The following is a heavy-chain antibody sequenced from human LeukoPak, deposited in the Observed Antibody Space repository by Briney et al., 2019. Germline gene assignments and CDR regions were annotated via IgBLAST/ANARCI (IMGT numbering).Heavy chain of an antibody. V-gene: IGHV4-38-2*02. Sequence: PSETLSLTCTVSNYSISSGYYWGWIRQTPGKGLEWIGSIYHNGNTYYTPSLKSRVRISVDTSKNQFSLKLSSVTAADTAVYYCARGTAPEYWGQGTLVTVSS. J-gene: IGHJ4*02. CDR1: NYSISSGYY. CDR3: ARGTAPEY. CDR2: IYHNGNT.